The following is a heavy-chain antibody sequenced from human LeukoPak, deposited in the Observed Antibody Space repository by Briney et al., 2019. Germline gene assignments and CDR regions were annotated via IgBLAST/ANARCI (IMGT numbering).Heavy chain of an antibody. Sequence: QTGGSLRLSCAASGFTFGSYAMSWVRQAPGKGLEWVSAISGSGGSTVYADSVKGRFTISRDNSKNSLYLQMNNLRAEDTAVYYCAKMLYDRGGYYHKWFVPWGQGTLVTVS. D-gene: IGHD3-22*01. CDR1: GFTFGSYA. J-gene: IGHJ5*02. V-gene: IGHV3-23*01. CDR2: ISGSGGST. CDR3: AKMLYDRGGYYHKWFVP.